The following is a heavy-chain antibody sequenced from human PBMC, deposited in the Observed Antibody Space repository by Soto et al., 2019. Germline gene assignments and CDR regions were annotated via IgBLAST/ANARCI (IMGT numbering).Heavy chain of an antibody. J-gene: IGHJ4*02. CDR2: TWSDGRRK. Sequence: QVHLVESGGGVVQPGTSLRLSCTASGFSFSSYGMHWVRQAPGKGLEWVAITWSDGRRKYYADSVKGRFTISRDNSENTVFLQMNGLRFEDTAMYYCARGRTGPVSTIPPLDSWGQGTLVTVSS. D-gene: IGHD1-1*01. CDR1: GFSFSSYG. V-gene: IGHV3-33*01. CDR3: ARGRTGPVSTIPPLDS.